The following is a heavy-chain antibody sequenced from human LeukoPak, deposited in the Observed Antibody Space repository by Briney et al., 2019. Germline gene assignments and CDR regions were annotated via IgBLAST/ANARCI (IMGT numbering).Heavy chain of an antibody. CDR2: INHSGST. CDR1: GGSFSGYY. V-gene: IGHV4-34*01. Sequence: PSETLSLTCAVYGGSFSGYYWSWIRQPPGKGLEWIGEINHSGSTNYNPSLKSRVTISVETSKNQFSLKLSSVTAADTAVYYCTRGFFAGRGIAAAATNQDAFDIWGQETMVTVSS. J-gene: IGHJ3*02. D-gene: IGHD6-13*01. CDR3: TRGFFAGRGIAAAATNQDAFDI.